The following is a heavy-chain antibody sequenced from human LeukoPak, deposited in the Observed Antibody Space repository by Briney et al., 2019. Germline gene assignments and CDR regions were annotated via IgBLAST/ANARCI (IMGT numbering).Heavy chain of an antibody. V-gene: IGHV4-59*08. J-gene: IGHJ4*02. CDR3: ARRATNYYGSGSSFDY. CDR2: IYYSGST. D-gene: IGHD3-10*01. CDR1: GGSISSYY. Sequence: SETLSLTCTVSGGSISSYYWSWIRQPPGKGLEWIGHIYYSGSTNYNPSLKSRVTISVDTSKNQFSLKLSSVTAADTAVYYCARRATNYYGSGSSFDYWGQGTLVTVSS.